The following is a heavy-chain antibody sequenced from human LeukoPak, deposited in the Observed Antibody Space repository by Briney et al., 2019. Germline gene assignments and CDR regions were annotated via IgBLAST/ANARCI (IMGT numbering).Heavy chain of an antibody. Sequence: ASVTVSCKASGYTFTSYGISWVRQAPGQGLEWMGWISAYNGNTNYAQKLQGRVTMTTDTSTSTAYMELRSLRSDDTAVYYCARDPQADDSFDIWGQGTMVTVSS. J-gene: IGHJ3*02. CDR2: ISAYNGNT. CDR1: GYTFTSYG. V-gene: IGHV1-18*01. CDR3: ARDPQADDSFDI.